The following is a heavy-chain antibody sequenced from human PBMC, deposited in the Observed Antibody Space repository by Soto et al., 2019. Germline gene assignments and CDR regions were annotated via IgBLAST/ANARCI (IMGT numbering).Heavy chain of an antibody. CDR3: ARGGATVVTPGDYYYGMDV. CDR1: GGSISSGGYY. D-gene: IGHD4-17*01. Sequence: QVQLQESGPGLVKPSQTLSLTCTVSGGSISSGGYYWSWIRQHPGKGMEWIGYIYYSGSTYYNPSLKSRVTISVDTSKNPFSLKLSSVTAADTAVYYCARGGATVVTPGDYYYGMDVWGQGTTVTVSS. V-gene: IGHV4-31*03. CDR2: IYYSGST. J-gene: IGHJ6*02.